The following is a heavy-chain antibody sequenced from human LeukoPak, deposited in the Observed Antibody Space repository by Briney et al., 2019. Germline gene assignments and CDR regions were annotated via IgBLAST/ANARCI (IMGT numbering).Heavy chain of an antibody. J-gene: IGHJ4*02. CDR1: AFMLSNYA. CDR2: IRGSGTNT. V-gene: IGHV3-23*01. Sequence: GGSLRLSCTDSAFMLSNYAMNWVRRAPGKGLEWVAAIRGSGTNTYYADSVRGRFTISRDNSKNTLYLQMNSLRAEDTAVYYCAKGEAGFYYGSGSPYFDYWGQGTLVTVSS. D-gene: IGHD3-10*01. CDR3: AKGEAGFYYGSGSPYFDY.